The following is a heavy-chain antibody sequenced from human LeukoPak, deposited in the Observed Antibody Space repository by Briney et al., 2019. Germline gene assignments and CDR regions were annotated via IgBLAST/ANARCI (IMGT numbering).Heavy chain of an antibody. D-gene: IGHD3-22*01. V-gene: IGHV1-69*13. Sequence: SVKVSCKASGGTFSSYAISWVRQAPGQGLEWMGGIIPIFGTANYAQKFQGRVTITADESTSTAYMELSSLRSEDTAVYYCARSNGSSGYYHPYNWFDPWGQGTLVTVSS. CDR1: GGTFSSYA. CDR2: IIPIFGTA. CDR3: ARSNGSSGYYHPYNWFDP. J-gene: IGHJ5*02.